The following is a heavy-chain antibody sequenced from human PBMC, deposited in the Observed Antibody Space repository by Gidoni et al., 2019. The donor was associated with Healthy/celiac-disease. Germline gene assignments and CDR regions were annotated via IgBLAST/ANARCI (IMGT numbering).Heavy chain of an antibody. CDR3: ARDQQGALDY. Sequence: VQLVESGGGVVQPGRSLRLSCAASGFTFSSYGMHWVRQAPGKGLEWVAGIWYDGSNKYYADSVKGRFTISRDNSKNTLYLQMNSLRAEDTAVYYCARDQQGALDYWGQGTLVTVSS. CDR2: IWYDGSNK. J-gene: IGHJ4*02. D-gene: IGHD6-13*01. CDR1: GFTFSSYG. V-gene: IGHV3-33*01.